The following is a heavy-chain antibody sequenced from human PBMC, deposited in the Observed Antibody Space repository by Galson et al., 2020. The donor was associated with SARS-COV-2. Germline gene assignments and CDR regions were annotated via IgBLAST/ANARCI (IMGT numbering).Heavy chain of an antibody. CDR3: ARDDYGGNSGAFDI. D-gene: IGHD4-17*01. V-gene: IGHV3-30*04. CDR2: ISYDGSNK. Sequence: GGSLRLSCAASGFTFSSYAMHWVRQAPGKGLEWVAVISYDGSNKYYADSVKGRFTISRDNSKNTLYLQMNSLRAEDTAVYYCARDDYGGNSGAFDIWGQGTMVTSLQ. CDR1: GFTFSSYA. J-gene: IGHJ3*02.